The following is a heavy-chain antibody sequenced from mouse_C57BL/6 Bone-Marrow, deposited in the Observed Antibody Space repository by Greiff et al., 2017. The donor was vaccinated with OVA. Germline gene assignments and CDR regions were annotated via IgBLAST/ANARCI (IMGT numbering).Heavy chain of an antibody. Sequence: DVQLQESGPGLVKPSQSLSLTCSVTGYSITSGYYWNWIRQFPGNKLEWMGYISYDGSNNYNPSLKNRISITRDTSKNQFFLKLNSVTTEDTATYYCAREGYGSSYQYFDVWGTGTTVTVSS. V-gene: IGHV3-6*01. J-gene: IGHJ1*03. CDR1: GYSITSGYY. D-gene: IGHD1-1*01. CDR3: AREGYGSSYQYFDV. CDR2: ISYDGSN.